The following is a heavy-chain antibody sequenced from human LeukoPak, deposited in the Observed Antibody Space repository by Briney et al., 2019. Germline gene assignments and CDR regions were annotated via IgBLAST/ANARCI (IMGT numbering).Heavy chain of an antibody. Sequence: GGSLRLSCAASGFTFTSYSMNWVRQAPGKGLEWVSTISGSGGSTYYADSVKGRFTISRDNSKNTLYLQMNSLRAEDTAVYYCAKDQGLRLGELSSFDYWGQGTLVTVSS. CDR1: GFTFTSYS. D-gene: IGHD3-16*02. V-gene: IGHV3-23*01. CDR3: AKDQGLRLGELSSFDY. CDR2: ISGSGGST. J-gene: IGHJ4*02.